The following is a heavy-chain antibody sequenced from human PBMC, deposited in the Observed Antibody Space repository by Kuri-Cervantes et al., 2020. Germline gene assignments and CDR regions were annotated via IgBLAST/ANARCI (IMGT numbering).Heavy chain of an antibody. D-gene: IGHD3-3*01. CDR2: ISYDGSNK. CDR3: AREYYDFWSGYSPLRGGFDP. CDR1: GFTFRSYA. Sequence: GESLKISCAASGFTFRSYAMHWVRQAPGKGLEWVAVISYDGSNKYYADSVKGRFTISRDNSKNTLYLQMNSLRAEDTAVYYCAREYYDFWSGYSPLRGGFDPWGQGTLVTVSS. V-gene: IGHV3-30-3*01. J-gene: IGHJ5*02.